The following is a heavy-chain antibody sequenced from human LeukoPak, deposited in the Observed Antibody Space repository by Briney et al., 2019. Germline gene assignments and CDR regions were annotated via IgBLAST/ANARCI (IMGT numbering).Heavy chain of an antibody. CDR3: ARARLRWKEIDY. CDR1: GYTFTSYY. CDR2: INPSGGST. V-gene: IGHV1-46*01. D-gene: IGHD4-23*01. Sequence: ASVKVSCKASGYTFTSYYMHWVRQAPGQELEWMGIINPSGGSTSYAQKFQGRVTMTRDMSTSTVYMELSSLRSEDTAVYYCARARLRWKEIDYWGQGTLVTVSS. J-gene: IGHJ4*02.